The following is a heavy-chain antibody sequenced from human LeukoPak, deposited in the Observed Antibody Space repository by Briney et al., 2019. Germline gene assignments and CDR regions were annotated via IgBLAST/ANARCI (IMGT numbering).Heavy chain of an antibody. CDR3: AIVTCYYDSSGYLDY. D-gene: IGHD3-22*01. CDR2: ISAYNCNT. CDR1: GYTFTSYG. V-gene: IGHV1-18*01. J-gene: IGHJ4*02. Sequence: ASVKVSCKASGYTFTSYGISWVRQAPGQGLEWLGLISAYNCNTNYAQKLQGRVTMTTDTSTSTAYMELRSLRSDDTAVYYCAIVTCYYDSSGYLDYWGQGTLVTVSS.